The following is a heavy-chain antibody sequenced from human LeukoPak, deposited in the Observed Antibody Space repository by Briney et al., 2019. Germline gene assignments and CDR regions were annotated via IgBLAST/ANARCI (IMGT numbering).Heavy chain of an antibody. V-gene: IGHV3-30-3*01. Sequence: GRSLRLSCAASGFTFSSYAMHWVRQAPGKGLEWVAVISYDGSNKYYADSVKSRFTISRDNSKNTLYLQMNSLRAEDTAVYYCARKDSSGWQSFDYWGQGTLVTVSS. CDR2: ISYDGSNK. CDR3: ARKDSSGWQSFDY. CDR1: GFTFSSYA. J-gene: IGHJ4*02. D-gene: IGHD6-19*01.